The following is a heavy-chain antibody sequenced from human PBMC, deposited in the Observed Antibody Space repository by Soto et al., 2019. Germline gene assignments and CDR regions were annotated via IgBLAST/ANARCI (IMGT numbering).Heavy chain of an antibody. CDR3: AKVSRALRILTPDFDY. CDR2: INTDGSVA. J-gene: IGHJ4*02. D-gene: IGHD3-3*01. V-gene: IGHV3-74*03. Sequence: PGGSLRLSCAASGLTFRSYWMHWVRQAPGKGLVWVSRINTDGSVAMYVDSVKGRFTISRDNSKNTLYMQMNSLRAEDTAVYYCAKVSRALRILTPDFDYWGQGTLVTVSS. CDR1: GLTFRSYW.